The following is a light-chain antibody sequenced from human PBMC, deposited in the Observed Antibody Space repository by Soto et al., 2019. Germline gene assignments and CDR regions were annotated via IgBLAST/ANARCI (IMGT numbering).Light chain of an antibody. CDR3: QQYNSYSWT. CDR2: KAY. Sequence: DIQMTQSPSTLSASVGDRVTITCRASQSISSWLAWYQQKPGKAPKLLIYKAYSLESGVPSRFSGSGSGTEFTLTISSLQPDDFATYYCQQYNSYSWTFGHGTKVEIK. J-gene: IGKJ1*01. V-gene: IGKV1-5*03. CDR1: QSISSW.